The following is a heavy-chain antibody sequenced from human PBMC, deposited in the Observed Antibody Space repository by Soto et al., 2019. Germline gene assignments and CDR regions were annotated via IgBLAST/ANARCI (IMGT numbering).Heavy chain of an antibody. J-gene: IGHJ3*02. Sequence: PGGSLRLSCAASGFTFSSYAMSWVRQAPGKGLEWVSAISGSGGSTYYADSVKGRFTISRDNSKNTLYLQMNSLRAEDTAVYYCAKGLGSTTVTTRNAFDIWGQGTMVTVSS. D-gene: IGHD4-17*01. CDR2: ISGSGGST. CDR3: AKGLGSTTVTTRNAFDI. V-gene: IGHV3-23*01. CDR1: GFTFSSYA.